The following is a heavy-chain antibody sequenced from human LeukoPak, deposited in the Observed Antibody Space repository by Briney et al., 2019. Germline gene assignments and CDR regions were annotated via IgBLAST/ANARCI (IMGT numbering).Heavy chain of an antibody. Sequence: SETLSLTCTVSADSISRGSYYWTWIRQPAGKGLEWIGHIYTGGSTNYNPSLKSRVTISVDTSKNQFFLKLSSVTAADTAVYYCAREFSYWGQGTLVTISS. CDR2: IYTGGST. CDR3: AREFSY. J-gene: IGHJ4*02. V-gene: IGHV4-61*09. CDR1: ADSISRGSYY.